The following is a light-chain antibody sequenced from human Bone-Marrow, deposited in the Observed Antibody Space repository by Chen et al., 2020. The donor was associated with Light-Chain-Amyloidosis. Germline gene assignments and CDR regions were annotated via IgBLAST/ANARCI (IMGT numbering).Light chain of an antibody. CDR2: AVS. CDR3: SSFTSSSSYV. CDR1: SGDVGTYTY. Sequence: QSALTQPASVSGSPGQSITISCTRTSGDVGTYTYVSWYQQHPGKAPKVMIYAVSNRPSGVSNRFSGSKSGNTASLTISGLQAEDEADYYCSSFTSSSSYVFGPGTKVTVL. V-gene: IGLV2-14*01. J-gene: IGLJ1*01.